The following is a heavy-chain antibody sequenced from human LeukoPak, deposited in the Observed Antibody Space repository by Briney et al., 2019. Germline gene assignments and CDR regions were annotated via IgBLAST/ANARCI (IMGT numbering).Heavy chain of an antibody. CDR1: GFTVSSNY. D-gene: IGHD4-17*01. J-gene: IGHJ4*02. V-gene: IGHV3-66*02. Sequence: GGSLRLSCAASGFTVSSNYMSWVRQAPGKGLEWVSVIYSGGSTYYADSVKGRFTISRDNSKNTLYLQMNSLRAEDTAVYDCARGGTTTVPTFDYWGQGTLVTVSS. CDR3: ARGGTTTVPTFDY. CDR2: IYSGGST.